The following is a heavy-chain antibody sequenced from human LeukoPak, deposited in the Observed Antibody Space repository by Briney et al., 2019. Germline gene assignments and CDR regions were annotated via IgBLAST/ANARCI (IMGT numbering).Heavy chain of an antibody. D-gene: IGHD6-19*01. J-gene: IGHJ6*02. Sequence: PGGSLRLSCAASGFTFSSYSMNWVRQAPGKGLEWVSSISSSSSYIYYADSVKGRFTISRDNAKNSLYLQMNSLRAEDTAVYHCARWESPYSSDYYGMDVWGQGTTVTVSS. CDR2: ISSSSSYI. V-gene: IGHV3-21*01. CDR1: GFTFSSYS. CDR3: ARWESPYSSDYYGMDV.